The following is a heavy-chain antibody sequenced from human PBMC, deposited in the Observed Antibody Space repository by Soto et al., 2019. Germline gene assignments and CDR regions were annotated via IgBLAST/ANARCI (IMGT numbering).Heavy chain of an antibody. Sequence: QVQLVQSGDEVRKPGSSVKVSCKASGYIFVNYGIAWVRQAPGQGLEWMGWISRYSGNTHYASKVQGRLTMTTDTSTSTAYMDLGSLTSDDTGVYYCAMVDNYVTPTPQDVWGQGTTVTVSS. CDR3: AMVDNYVTPTPQDV. J-gene: IGHJ6*02. V-gene: IGHV1-18*01. CDR1: GYIFVNYG. D-gene: IGHD3-16*01. CDR2: ISRYSGNT.